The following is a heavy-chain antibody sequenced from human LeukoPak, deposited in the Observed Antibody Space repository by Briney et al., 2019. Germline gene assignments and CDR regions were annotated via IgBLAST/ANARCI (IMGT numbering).Heavy chain of an antibody. D-gene: IGHD1-14*01. CDR2: IKQDGSAK. J-gene: IGHJ4*02. CDR1: GFAFSSYW. V-gene: IGHV3-7*05. Sequence: GGSLRLSCAASGFAFSSYWMSWVRQAPGKGLEWVANIKQDGSAKYYVDSVKVRFTISRDNSKNSLYLQMNSLRAEDTAVYYCAKGHSAHGTGFDCWGQGTLVAVSS. CDR3: AKGHSAHGTGFDC.